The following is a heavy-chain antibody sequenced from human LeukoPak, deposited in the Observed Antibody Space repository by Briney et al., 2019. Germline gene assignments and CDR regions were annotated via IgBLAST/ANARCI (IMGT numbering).Heavy chain of an antibody. D-gene: IGHD3-10*01. CDR2: ISAYNGNT. V-gene: IGHV1-18*01. J-gene: IGHJ4*02. Sequence: ASVKVSCKASGYTFTSYGISWVRQAPGQGLEWMGWISAYNGNTNYAQKLQGRVTMTTDTSTSTAYMELRSLRSDDTAVYYCARDPRGPVRGTFDYWGQGTLVTVSS. CDR3: ARDPRGPVRGTFDY. CDR1: GYTFTSYG.